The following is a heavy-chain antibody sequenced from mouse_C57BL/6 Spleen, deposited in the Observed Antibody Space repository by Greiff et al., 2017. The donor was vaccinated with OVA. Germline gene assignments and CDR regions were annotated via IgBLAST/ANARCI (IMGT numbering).Heavy chain of an antibody. V-gene: IGHV3-1*01. CDR3: ARGLRRDAMDY. D-gene: IGHD2-4*01. CDR2: ISYSGST. J-gene: IGHJ4*01. Sequence: ESGPGMVKPSQSLSLTCTVTGYSITSGYDWHWIRHFPGNKLEWMGYISYSGSTNYNPSLNSRISITHDTSKNHFFLKLNSVTTEDTATYYCARGLRRDAMDYWGQGTSVTVSS. CDR1: GYSITSGYD.